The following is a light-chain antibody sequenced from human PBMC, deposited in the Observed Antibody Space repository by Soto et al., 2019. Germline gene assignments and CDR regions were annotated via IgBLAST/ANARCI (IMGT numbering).Light chain of an antibody. CDR2: DAS. CDR3: QQYNSYWT. CDR1: QSISSW. J-gene: IGKJ1*01. V-gene: IGKV1-5*01. Sequence: DIQITQSPSTLSASVGDRVTITCRASQSISSWLAWYQQKPGKAPKLLIYDASSLESGVPSRFSGSRSGTEFTLTISSLQPDDFATYYRQQYNSYWTFGQGTKVDIK.